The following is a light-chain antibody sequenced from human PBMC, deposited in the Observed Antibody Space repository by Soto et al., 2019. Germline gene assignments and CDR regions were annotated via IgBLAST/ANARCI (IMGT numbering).Light chain of an antibody. CDR1: QNIRNN. CDR3: QQYNNWPLT. J-gene: IGKJ4*01. CDR2: DTS. V-gene: IGKV3-15*01. Sequence: EIVMTQSAATLSVSPGESATLSCRSSQNIRNNLAWYQQKPGQAPRLLFSDTSTRATTVPARFNGSGSGTEFSLAISNLQSEDFAVYYCQQYNNWPLTFGGGTKVDI.